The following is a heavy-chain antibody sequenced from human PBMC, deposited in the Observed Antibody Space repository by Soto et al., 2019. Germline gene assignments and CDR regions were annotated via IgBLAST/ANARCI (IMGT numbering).Heavy chain of an antibody. D-gene: IGHD2-2*01. CDR3: ARDGGGCSSTSCPYYYYYMDV. V-gene: IGHV1-18*01. CDR2: ISAYNGNT. CDR1: GYSFTSYG. J-gene: IGHJ6*03. Sequence: ASVKVACKASGYSFTSYGISRVRQAPGQGLEWMGWISAYNGNTNYAQKLQGRVTMTTDTSTSTAYMELRSLRSDDTAVYYCARDGGGCSSTSCPYYYYYMDVWGKGTTVTVSS.